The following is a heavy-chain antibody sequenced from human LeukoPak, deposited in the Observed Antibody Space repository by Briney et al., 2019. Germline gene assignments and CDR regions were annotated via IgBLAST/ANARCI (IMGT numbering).Heavy chain of an antibody. Sequence: GASVKVSCKASGYTFTSYGISWVRQAPGQGLEWMGRINPNSGGTNYAQKFQGRVTMTRDTSISTAYMELSRLRSDDTAVYYCARGGWFGELLFGYFDYWGQGTLVTVSS. D-gene: IGHD3-10*01. V-gene: IGHV1-2*06. J-gene: IGHJ4*02. CDR3: ARGGWFGELLFGYFDY. CDR2: INPNSGGT. CDR1: GYTFTSYG.